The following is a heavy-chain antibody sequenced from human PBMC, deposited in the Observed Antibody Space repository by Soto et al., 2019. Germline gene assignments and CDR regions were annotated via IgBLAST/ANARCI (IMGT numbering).Heavy chain of an antibody. CDR2: IIPIFGTA. V-gene: IGHV1-69*05. J-gene: IGHJ5*02. Sequence: ASVKFSCKASGGTFSSYAISWVRQAPGQGLEWMGGIIPIFGTANYAQKFQDRVIITRDTSASTAYMDLSSLRSEDTAVYYCARGIATGQLDPWGQGTLVTVSS. CDR1: GGTFSSYA. CDR3: ARGIATGQLDP. D-gene: IGHD2-15*01.